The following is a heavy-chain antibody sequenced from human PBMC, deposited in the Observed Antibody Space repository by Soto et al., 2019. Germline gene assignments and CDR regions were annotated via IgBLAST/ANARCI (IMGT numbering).Heavy chain of an antibody. CDR1: GFTVSSNY. CDR3: ARVVYSSSWSFDY. J-gene: IGHJ4*02. V-gene: IGHV3-53*01. D-gene: IGHD6-13*01. Sequence: EVQLVESGGGLIQPGGSLRLSCAASGFTVSSNYMSWVRQAPGKGLEWVSVIYSGGSTYYADSVKGRFTISRDNSKNTLYLQMNSLRAEDTAVYYCARVVYSSSWSFDYWGQGTLVTVSS. CDR2: IYSGGST.